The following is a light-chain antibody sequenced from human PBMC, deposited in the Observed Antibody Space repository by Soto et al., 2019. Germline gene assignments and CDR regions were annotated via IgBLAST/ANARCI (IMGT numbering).Light chain of an antibody. CDR3: QQSNNWSPA. CDR2: GAS. CDR1: QSVSGN. Sequence: EIVMTQSPATLSVSPGERATLSCRASQSVSGNLAWYQQKPGQAPRLLIYGASTRATGIPARFSGSGSGTEFTLTISSLQSEDFAVYYCQQSNNWSPAFGQGTKVQIK. J-gene: IGKJ1*01. V-gene: IGKV3-15*01.